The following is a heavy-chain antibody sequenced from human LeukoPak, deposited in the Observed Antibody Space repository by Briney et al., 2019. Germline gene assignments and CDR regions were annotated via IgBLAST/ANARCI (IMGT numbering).Heavy chain of an antibody. CDR3: ARYRITMVRGVISGWFDP. V-gene: IGHV4-4*07. D-gene: IGHD3-10*01. CDR2: IYTSGST. Sequence: SETLSLTCTVSGGSISSYYWSWIRQPAGKGLEWIGRIYTSGSTNYNPSLKSRVTMSVDTSKNQFSLKLSSVTAADTAVYYCARYRITMVRGVISGWFDPWGQGTLVTVSS. J-gene: IGHJ5*02. CDR1: GGSISSYY.